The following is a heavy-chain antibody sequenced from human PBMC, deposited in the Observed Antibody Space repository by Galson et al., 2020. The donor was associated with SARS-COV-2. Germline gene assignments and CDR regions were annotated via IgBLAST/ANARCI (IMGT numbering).Heavy chain of an antibody. Sequence: ETSETLSLTCTVSGGSINSPYYFWSWIRQHPGKGLEWIGYISGSGSTDNNPSLKSRISFSIDTSKNHFALNLSSVTAADTAVYYCAGTTMIRALGNYGMDVWGQGTTVTVSS. J-gene: IGHJ6*02. CDR1: GGSINSPYYF. CDR2: ISGSGST. V-gene: IGHV4-31*03. D-gene: IGHD3-10*01. CDR3: AGTTMIRALGNYGMDV.